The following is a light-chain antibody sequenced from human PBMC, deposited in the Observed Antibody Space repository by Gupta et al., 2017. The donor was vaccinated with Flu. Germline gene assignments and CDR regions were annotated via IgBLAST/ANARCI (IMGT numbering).Light chain of an antibody. V-gene: IGLV2-14*01. CDR3: ASYTSNGPYV. Sequence: QSALTQPASVSGSPGQSITISCTGTSSDVGGYNYVSWYQQHPGKVPKLIIFEVGNRPSGVSNRVAGSKSGKTASLAISGLQAEDEGDYYGASYTSNGPYVFGTGTQVTVL. CDR2: EVG. CDR1: SSDVGGYNY. J-gene: IGLJ1*01.